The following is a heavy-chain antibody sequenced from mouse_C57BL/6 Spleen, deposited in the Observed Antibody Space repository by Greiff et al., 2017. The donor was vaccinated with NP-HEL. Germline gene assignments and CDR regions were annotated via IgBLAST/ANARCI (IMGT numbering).Heavy chain of an antibody. J-gene: IGHJ1*03. V-gene: IGHV5-4*01. CDR3: ARDGYYGSRDWYFDV. CDR1: GFTFSSYA. D-gene: IGHD1-1*01. CDR2: ISDGGSYT. Sequence: VQLKESGGGLVKPGGSLKLSCAASGFTFSSYAMSWVRQTPEKRLEWVATISDGGSYTYYPDNVKGRFTISRDNAKNNLYLQMSHLKSEDTAMYYCARDGYYGSRDWYFDVWGTGTTVTVSS.